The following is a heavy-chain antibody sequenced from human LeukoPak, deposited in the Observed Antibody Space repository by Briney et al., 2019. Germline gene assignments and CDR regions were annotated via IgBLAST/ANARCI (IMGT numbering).Heavy chain of an antibody. CDR2: IIPILGIA. CDR1: GGTFSSYA. CDR3: AIEGIYYDSSGYYPFDY. Sequence: SVKVSCKASGGTFSSYAISWVRQAPGQGLEWMGRIIPILGIANYAQKFQGRVTITADKSTSTAYMELSSLRSEDTAVYYCAIEGIYYDSSGYYPFDYWGQGTLVTVSS. D-gene: IGHD3-22*01. J-gene: IGHJ4*02. V-gene: IGHV1-69*04.